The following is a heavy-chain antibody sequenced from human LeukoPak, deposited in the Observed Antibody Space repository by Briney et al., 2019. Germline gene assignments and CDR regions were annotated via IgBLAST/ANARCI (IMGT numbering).Heavy chain of an antibody. J-gene: IGHJ4*02. D-gene: IGHD3-16*01. CDR3: AREGKLGSYGRFDY. CDR1: GYTFTSYG. Sequence: ASVKVSCKASGYTFTSYGISWVRQAPGQELEWMVWISAYNGNTNYAQKLQGRVTMTTDTSTSTAYMELRSLRSDDTAVYYCAREGKLGSYGRFDYWGQGTLVTVSS. V-gene: IGHV1-18*01. CDR2: ISAYNGNT.